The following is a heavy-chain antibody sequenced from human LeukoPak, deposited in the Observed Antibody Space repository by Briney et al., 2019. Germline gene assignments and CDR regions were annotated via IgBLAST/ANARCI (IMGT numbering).Heavy chain of an antibody. J-gene: IGHJ6*03. CDR1: GFTFSSYS. Sequence: GGSLRLSCAASGFTFSSYSMNWVRQAPGKGLEWVSSISSTSSYIYYADSVKGRFTISTDNAKNSLYLQMNSLRAEDTALYYCARVPQKLYYYYYMDVWGKGTTVTVSS. CDR3: ARVPQKLYYYYYMDV. CDR2: ISSTSSYI. V-gene: IGHV3-21*04.